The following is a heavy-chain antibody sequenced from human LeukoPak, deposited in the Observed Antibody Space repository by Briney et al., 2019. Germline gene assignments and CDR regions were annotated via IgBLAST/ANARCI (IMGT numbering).Heavy chain of an antibody. CDR2: IYPGDSDT. Sequence: GESLKISCKGPGYSFTSYWIGWVRQMPGKGLEWMGIIYPGDSDTRYSPSFQGQVTISADKSISTAYLQWSSLKASDTAMYYCARHTYCTNGVCYPDYWGQGTLVTVSS. J-gene: IGHJ4*02. CDR1: GYSFTSYW. CDR3: ARHTYCTNGVCYPDY. D-gene: IGHD2-8*01. V-gene: IGHV5-51*01.